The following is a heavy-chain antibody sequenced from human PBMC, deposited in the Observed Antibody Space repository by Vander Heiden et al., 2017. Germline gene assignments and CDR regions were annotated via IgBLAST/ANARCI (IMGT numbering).Heavy chain of an antibody. J-gene: IGHJ3*02. CDR2: ISGGGGFT. CDR1: GFTFGNFV. D-gene: IGHD3-10*01. V-gene: IGHV3-23*01. Sequence: EVQLLESGGGLAQPGGSLNVSCTASGFTFGNFVLNCVRQAPGKWMEWGSDISGGGGFTYYIDSVKGRFTISRDSAQNSMWLQMNDLRVEDTAVYYCARTGNRNELDIWGQGTMVTVSS. CDR3: ARTGNRNELDI.